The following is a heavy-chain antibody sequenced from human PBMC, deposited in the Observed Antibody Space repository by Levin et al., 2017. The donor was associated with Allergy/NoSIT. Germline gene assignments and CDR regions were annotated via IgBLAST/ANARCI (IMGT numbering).Heavy chain of an antibody. CDR2: IYTSGST. Sequence: GSLRLSCTVSGGSISSYYWSWIRQPAGKGLEWIGRIYTSGSTNYNPSLKSRVTMSVDTSKNQFSLKLSSVTAADTAVYYCARDPSRYCTNGVCLYWYFDLWGRGTLVTVSS. D-gene: IGHD2-8*01. J-gene: IGHJ2*01. V-gene: IGHV4-4*07. CDR1: GGSISSYY. CDR3: ARDPSRYCTNGVCLYWYFDL.